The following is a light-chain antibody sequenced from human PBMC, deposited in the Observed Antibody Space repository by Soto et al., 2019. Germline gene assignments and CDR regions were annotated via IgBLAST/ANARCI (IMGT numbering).Light chain of an antibody. CDR1: SSDVGSYNL. V-gene: IGLV2-23*02. Sequence: QSALTQPASVSGSPGQSITISCTGTSSDVGSYNLVSWYQQHPGKDPKIMIFRVTKRPSGVSNRFSGSKSGNTASLTISGLQAEDEADYYCCSYAGSSTYAVFGGGTQLTVL. J-gene: IGLJ7*01. CDR3: CSYAGSSTYAV. CDR2: RVT.